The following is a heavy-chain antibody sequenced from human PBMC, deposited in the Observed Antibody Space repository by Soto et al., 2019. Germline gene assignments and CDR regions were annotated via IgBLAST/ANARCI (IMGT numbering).Heavy chain of an antibody. CDR3: AKNQGVELVPLATVDWFDP. V-gene: IGHV3-23*01. CDR1: GFIFENFG. D-gene: IGHD1-26*01. Sequence: GGSLRLSCAASGFIFENFGMSWVRQTPGKGLEWISSISGSGFKKYYADSVKGRFTISRDNSKSTVYLELNNLSAEDTAVYHCAKNQGVELVPLATVDWFDPWGQGSVVTVSS. J-gene: IGHJ5*02. CDR2: ISGSGFKK.